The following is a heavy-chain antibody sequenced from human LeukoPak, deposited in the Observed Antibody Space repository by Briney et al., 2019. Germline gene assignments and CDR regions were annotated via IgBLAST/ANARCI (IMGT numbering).Heavy chain of an antibody. Sequence: GGSLRLSCAASGFTFSSYSMNWVRQAPGKGLEWVSSISSSSSYIYYADSVKGRFTISRDNAKNSLYLQMNSLRAEDTAVYYCARAPGGYYYDSSGYYFDYWGQGTLVTVSS. V-gene: IGHV3-21*01. CDR1: GFTFSSYS. CDR3: ARAPGGYYYDSSGYYFDY. CDR2: ISSSSSYI. J-gene: IGHJ4*02. D-gene: IGHD3-22*01.